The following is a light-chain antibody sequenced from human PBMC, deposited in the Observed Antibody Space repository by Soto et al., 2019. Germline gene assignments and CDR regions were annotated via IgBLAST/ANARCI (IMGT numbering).Light chain of an antibody. V-gene: IGKV1-39*01. CDR2: AAS. J-gene: IGKJ4*01. CDR1: QSITNY. CDR3: KQSRSFPLT. Sequence: DIQMTQSPSSLSASVGDIVTITCRTSQSITNYLNWYQQKPGKAPKLLIYAASTLQSGLPSRFSGGGSGTDFSLTISSLQPEDFATYYCKQSRSFPLTFGGGSKVDI.